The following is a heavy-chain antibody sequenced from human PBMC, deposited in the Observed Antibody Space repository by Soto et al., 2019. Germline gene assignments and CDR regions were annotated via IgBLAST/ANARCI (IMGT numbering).Heavy chain of an antibody. J-gene: IGHJ3*02. D-gene: IGHD3-22*01. CDR2: ISYDGSNK. CDR3: ARDEGNRITMIVVVITTYAFDI. CDR1: GFTFSSYA. Sequence: QVQLVESGGGVVQPGRSLRLSCAASGFTFSSYAMHWVRQAPGKGLEWVAVISYDGSNKYYADSVKGRFTISRDNSKNTLYLQMNSLRAEDTAVYYCARDEGNRITMIVVVITTYAFDIWGQGTMVTVSS. V-gene: IGHV3-30-3*01.